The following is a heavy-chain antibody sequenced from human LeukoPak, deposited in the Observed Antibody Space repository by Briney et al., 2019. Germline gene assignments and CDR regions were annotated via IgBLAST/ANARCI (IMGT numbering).Heavy chain of an antibody. CDR3: ASWRAASMIEDPGDAFDI. Sequence: SVKVSCKASGGTFSSYAISWVRQAPGQGLEWMGRIIPILGIANYAQKFQGRVTITADKSTSTAYMELSSLRSEDTAVYYCASWRAASMIEDPGDAFDIWGKGKMVTVSS. J-gene: IGHJ3*02. CDR2: IIPILGIA. D-gene: IGHD3-22*01. CDR1: GGTFSSYA. V-gene: IGHV1-69*04.